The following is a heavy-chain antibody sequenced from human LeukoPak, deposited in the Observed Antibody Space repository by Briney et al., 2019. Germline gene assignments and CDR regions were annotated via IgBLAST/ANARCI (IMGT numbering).Heavy chain of an antibody. V-gene: IGHV1-18*01. CDR2: ISTYNGYT. CDR1: GYTFTYFA. Sequence: ASVKVSCKASGYTFTYFAINWLRQAPGQGLEWMGWISTYNGYTNYAQKFQGRVTMTTDTSTSTAYMELRSLRSDDTAVYYRARFDTYYDILTGYYTAGYFDYWGQGTLVTVSS. CDR3: ARFDTYYDILTGYYTAGYFDY. D-gene: IGHD3-9*01. J-gene: IGHJ4*02.